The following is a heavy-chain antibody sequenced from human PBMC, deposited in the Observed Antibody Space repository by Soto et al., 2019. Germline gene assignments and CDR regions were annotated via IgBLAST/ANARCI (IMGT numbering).Heavy chain of an antibody. CDR3: ASANWGGVRFPRYYFDY. CDR1: GGSISSSNW. Sequence: QVQLQESGPGLVKPSGTLSLTCAVSGGSISSSNWWSWVRQPPGKGREWIGEIYHSGSTNYNPSLKSRVTISVDKSKNQFSLKLSSVTAADTAVYYCASANWGGVRFPRYYFDYWGQGTLVTVSS. V-gene: IGHV4-4*02. CDR2: IYHSGST. D-gene: IGHD3-16*01. J-gene: IGHJ4*02.